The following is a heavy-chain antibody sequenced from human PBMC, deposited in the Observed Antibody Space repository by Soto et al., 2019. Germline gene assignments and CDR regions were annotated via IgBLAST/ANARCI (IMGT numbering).Heavy chain of an antibody. D-gene: IGHD1-1*01. CDR1: GFTFCSYG. CDR3: AREGYAGTTPNDYYYGMDV. CDR2: IWYDGSNK. Sequence: ESGGGVVQPGRSLRLSCAASGFTFCSYGMHWVRQAPGKGLEWVAVIWYDGSNKYYADSVKGRFTISRDNSKNTLYLQMNSLRAEDTAVYYCAREGYAGTTPNDYYYGMDVWGQGTTVTVSS. V-gene: IGHV3-33*01. J-gene: IGHJ6*02.